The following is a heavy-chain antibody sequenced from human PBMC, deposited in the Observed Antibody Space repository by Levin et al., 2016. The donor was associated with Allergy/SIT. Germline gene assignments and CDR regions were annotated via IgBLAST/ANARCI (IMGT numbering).Heavy chain of an antibody. CDR3: ARAPQYYYDSRDRWYFDY. J-gene: IGHJ4*02. V-gene: IGHV1-18*01. Sequence: ASMKVSCKASGYTFTNYGISWVRQAPGQGLEWMGWISTYNGNTNYAQKFQGRVTMTTDTSTSTANMELRSLRSDDTAVYYCARAPQYYYDSRDRWYFDYWGQGTLVTVSS. D-gene: IGHD3-22*01. CDR2: ISTYNGNT. CDR1: GYTFTNYG.